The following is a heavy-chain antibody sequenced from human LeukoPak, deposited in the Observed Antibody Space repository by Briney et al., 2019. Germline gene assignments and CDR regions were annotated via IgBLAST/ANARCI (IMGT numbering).Heavy chain of an antibody. CDR1: GFTFSSYA. Sequence: GGSLRLSCAASGFTFSSYAMSWVRQAPGKGLEWVSAVGGSGGSTYYTDSVKGRFTISRDNSKNTLYLQMSSLTADDTAVYYCAKDRDLTGDRKPGYFDRWGRGTLVTVSS. CDR2: VGGSGGST. V-gene: IGHV3-23*01. D-gene: IGHD7-27*01. J-gene: IGHJ5*02. CDR3: AKDRDLTGDRKPGYFDR.